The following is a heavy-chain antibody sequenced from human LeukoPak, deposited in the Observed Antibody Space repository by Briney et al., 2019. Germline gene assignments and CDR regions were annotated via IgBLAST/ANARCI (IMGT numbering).Heavy chain of an antibody. CDR2: INPDASTT. D-gene: IGHD1-1*01. CDR3: TRGGLEPIDS. J-gene: IGHJ4*02. Sequence: GGSLRLSCAASGFTFSTYWMHWVRQAPGKGLVWVSRINPDASTTNYADSVRGRFTISRDNAKNTLYLQMNSLRTEDTALYYCTRGGLEPIDSWGQGTLVTVSS. CDR1: GFTFSTYW. V-gene: IGHV3-74*01.